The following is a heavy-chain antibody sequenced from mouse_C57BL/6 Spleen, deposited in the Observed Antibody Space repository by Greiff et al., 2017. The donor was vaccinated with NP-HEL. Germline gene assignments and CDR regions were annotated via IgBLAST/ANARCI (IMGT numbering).Heavy chain of an antibody. CDR3: TRGLGGYYAMDY. D-gene: IGHD3-3*01. CDR2: ISSGGDYI. CDR1: GFTFSSYA. Sequence: EVMLVESGEGLVKPGGSLKLSCAASGFTFSSYAMSWVRQTPEKRLEWVAYISSGGDYIYYADTVKGRFTISRDNARNTLYLQMSSLKSEDTAMYYCTRGLGGYYAMDYWGQGTSVTVSS. J-gene: IGHJ4*01. V-gene: IGHV5-9-1*02.